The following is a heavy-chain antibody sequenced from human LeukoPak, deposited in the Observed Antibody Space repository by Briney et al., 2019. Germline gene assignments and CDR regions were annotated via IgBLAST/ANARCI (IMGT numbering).Heavy chain of an antibody. D-gene: IGHD3-10*01. CDR1: GGSFSGYY. J-gene: IGHJ4*01. Sequence: SETLSLTCAVYGGSFSGYYWSWIRQPPGKGLEWIGEINHSGSTNYNPSLKSRVTISVDTSKNQFSLKLSSVTAADTAVYYCASATTYYYGSGSYYHFHYWRHPTL. CDR3: ASATTYYYGSGSYYHFHY. CDR2: INHSGST. V-gene: IGHV4-34*01.